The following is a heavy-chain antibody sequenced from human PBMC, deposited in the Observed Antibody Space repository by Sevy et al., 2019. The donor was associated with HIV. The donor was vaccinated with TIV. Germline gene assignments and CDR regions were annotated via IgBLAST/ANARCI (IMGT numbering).Heavy chain of an antibody. CDR1: AFTFSSYD. Sequence: VGSLRLSCAATAFTFSSYDMHWVRQVAGKGLEWVSSIGLSGDTYFAGSVKGRFTISRDNVKNYLYLQMSSLRAGDTAVYYCARETAADAFDVWGQGTFVTVSS. CDR2: IGLSGDT. CDR3: ARETAADAFDV. J-gene: IGHJ3*01. D-gene: IGHD6-13*01. V-gene: IGHV3-13*01.